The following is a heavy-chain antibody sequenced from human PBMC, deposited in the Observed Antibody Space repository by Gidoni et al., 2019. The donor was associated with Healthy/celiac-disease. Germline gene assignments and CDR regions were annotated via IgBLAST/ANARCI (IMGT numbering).Heavy chain of an antibody. Sequence: EVQLVESGGGLVKPGGSLRFPCAASGFTFSSYSMNWVRQALGKGLEWVSSISSSSGYLYYADSVKGRFTISRDNAKNSLYLQMNSLRAEDTAVYYCARNDYYDSSGYYYFDYWGQGTLVTVSS. V-gene: IGHV3-21*01. CDR3: ARNDYYDSSGYYYFDY. D-gene: IGHD3-22*01. CDR1: GFTFSSYS. CDR2: ISSSSGYL. J-gene: IGHJ4*02.